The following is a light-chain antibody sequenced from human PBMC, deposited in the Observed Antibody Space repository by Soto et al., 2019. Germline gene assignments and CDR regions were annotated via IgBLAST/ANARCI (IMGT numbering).Light chain of an antibody. J-gene: IGKJ1*01. CDR1: QSISSW. CDR3: QQYNSYSLT. CDR2: DAS. V-gene: IGKV1-5*01. Sequence: DIQMTQSPSTLSASVGDIITINFRASQSISSWLAWYRQKPGKAPKLLIYDASSLESGVPSRFSGSGSGTEFTLTISSLQPDDFATYYCQQYNSYSLTFGQGTKVDIK.